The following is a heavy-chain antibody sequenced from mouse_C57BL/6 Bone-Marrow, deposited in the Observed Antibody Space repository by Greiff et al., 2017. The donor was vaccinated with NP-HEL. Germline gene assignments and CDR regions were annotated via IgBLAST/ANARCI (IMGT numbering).Heavy chain of an antibody. V-gene: IGHV1-69*01. D-gene: IGHD1-1*01. CDR2: IDPSDSYT. Sequence: QVQLQQPGAELVMPGASVKLSCKASGYTFTSYWMHWVKQRPGQGLEWIGEIDPSDSYTNYNQKFKGKSTLTVDKSSSTAYMQLSSLTSEDSAVYYYESVGAFTTESGGGFDYWGQGTTLTVSS. CDR1: GYTFTSYW. CDR3: ESVGAFTTESGGGFDY. J-gene: IGHJ2*01.